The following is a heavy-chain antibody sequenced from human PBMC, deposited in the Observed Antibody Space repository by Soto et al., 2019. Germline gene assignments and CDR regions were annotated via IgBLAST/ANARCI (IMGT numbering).Heavy chain of an antibody. CDR1: GFTFSSYS. V-gene: IGHV3-48*02. CDR2: ITSSGTTV. J-gene: IGHJ4*02. CDR3: ARGSSNWAYYFDF. D-gene: IGHD6-13*01. Sequence: EVHLVESGGGLQPGGSLRLSCAASGFTFSSYSLNWVRQAPGKGLEWVSYITSSGTTVYYADSVRGRFTISRDNAKNSLYLQMHSLRDDDTAVYYCARGSSNWAYYFDFWGQGTLVTVSS.